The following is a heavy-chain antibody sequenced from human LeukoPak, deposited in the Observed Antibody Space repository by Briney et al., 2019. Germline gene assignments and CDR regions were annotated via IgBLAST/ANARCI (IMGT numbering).Heavy chain of an antibody. CDR3: AREGGFYRPLDY. J-gene: IGHJ4*02. CDR2: VHLDGRT. Sequence: PSGTLSLICGVSGGSISSTNWGSWIPLPQGKGLGWIGEVHLDGRTNYNPSLESRLTMSVDLSENHISQKLTSVTAADTAVYYCAREGGFYRPLDYTGQGTLVTVSS. CDR1: GGSISSTNW. V-gene: IGHV4-4*02. D-gene: IGHD3-3*01.